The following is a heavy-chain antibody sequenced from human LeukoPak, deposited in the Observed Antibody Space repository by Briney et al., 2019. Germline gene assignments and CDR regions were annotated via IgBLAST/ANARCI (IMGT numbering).Heavy chain of an antibody. Sequence: ASVKVSCKASGYTFTGYYMHWVRQAPGQGLEWMGWINLNSGGTNYAQKFQGRVTMTRDTSISTAYMELSRLRSDDTAVYYCARDTYSGSYSSYYFDYWGQGTLVTVSS. CDR1: GYTFTGYY. CDR2: INLNSGGT. D-gene: IGHD1-26*01. CDR3: ARDTYSGSYSSYYFDY. V-gene: IGHV1-2*02. J-gene: IGHJ4*02.